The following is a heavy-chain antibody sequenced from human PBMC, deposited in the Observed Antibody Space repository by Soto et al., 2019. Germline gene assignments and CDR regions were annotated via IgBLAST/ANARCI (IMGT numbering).Heavy chain of an antibody. D-gene: IGHD2-15*01. V-gene: IGHV3-30*18. J-gene: IGHJ6*02. Sequence: GGSLRLSCAASGFTFSSYGMHWVRQAPGKGLEGVAVISDDGSNKYYADSVKGRFTISRDNSKNRLYVQMNSVRAEDTAVYYCPKCCYCSGGSFYSGGMDVWGQGTTVTVSS. CDR3: PKCCYCSGGSFYSGGMDV. CDR1: GFTFSSYG. CDR2: ISDDGSNK.